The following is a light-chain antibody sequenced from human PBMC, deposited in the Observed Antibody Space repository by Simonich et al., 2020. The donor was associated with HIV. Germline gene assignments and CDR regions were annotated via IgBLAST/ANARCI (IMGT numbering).Light chain of an antibody. CDR3: MQALQTPLT. J-gene: IGKJ4*01. Sequence: DIVKTQSPLSLPVTPGEPASISYRSSQRLLHSNGHTYLDCYMQKSGQSLQLLIYLGSNRASGDPDRFSGSGSGTNFTLKISRVEAEDVGVYFCMQALQTPLTFGGGTKVEIK. V-gene: IGKV2-28*01. CDR2: LGS. CDR1: QRLLHSNGHTY.